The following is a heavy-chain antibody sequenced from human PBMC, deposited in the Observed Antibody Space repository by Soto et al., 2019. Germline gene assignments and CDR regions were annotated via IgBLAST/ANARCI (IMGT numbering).Heavy chain of an antibody. V-gene: IGHV1-69*13. D-gene: IGHD5-18*01. CDR3: ARVVYSYGSYYFDY. CDR2: IIPIFGTA. J-gene: IGHJ4*02. Sequence: ASVKVSCKASGGTFSSYAISWVRQAPGQGLEWMGGIIPIFGTANYAQKFQGRVTITADESTSTAYMELSSLRSEDTAVYYCARVVYSYGSYYFDYWGQGTLVTVSS. CDR1: GGTFSSYA.